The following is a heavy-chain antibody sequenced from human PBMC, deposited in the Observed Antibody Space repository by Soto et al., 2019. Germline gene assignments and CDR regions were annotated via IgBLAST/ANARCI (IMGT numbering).Heavy chain of an antibody. Sequence: QVQLVQSGAEVKKPGSSVKVSCKASGGTFSSYTISWVRQAPGQGLEWMGRIIPILGIANYAQKFQGRVTITADKSTSTAYMELSSLRCEDTAVYYCARRIAAAGYGMAVWGQGTTVTVSS. V-gene: IGHV1-69*02. J-gene: IGHJ6*02. D-gene: IGHD6-13*01. CDR3: ARRIAAAGYGMAV. CDR1: GGTFSSYT. CDR2: IIPILGIA.